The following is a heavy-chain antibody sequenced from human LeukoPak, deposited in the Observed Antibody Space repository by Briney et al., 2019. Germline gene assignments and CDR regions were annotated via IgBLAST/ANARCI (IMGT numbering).Heavy chain of an antibody. V-gene: IGHV4-59*01. J-gene: IGHJ4*02. CDR1: GGSTSGYY. Sequence: SETLSLTCTVSGGSTSGYYWSWIRQPPGKGLEWIGFIFYTGSTNYNPSLKSRVTISVDTSKNQFSLRLSSVTAADTAVYSCARGGGYNTFDYWGQGTLVTVSS. CDR2: IFYTGST. D-gene: IGHD5-24*01. CDR3: ARGGGYNTFDY.